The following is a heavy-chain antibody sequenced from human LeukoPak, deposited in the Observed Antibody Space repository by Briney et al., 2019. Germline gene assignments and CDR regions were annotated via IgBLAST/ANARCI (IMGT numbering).Heavy chain of an antibody. J-gene: IGHJ4*02. Sequence: SETLSLTCTVSGGSISSYYWSWIRQAPGKGLEWIGYIYYSGSTNYNPSLKSRVTISVDTSKNQFSLKLSSVTAADTAVYYCARLTDLVAQYDYWGQGTLVTVSS. CDR3: ARLTDLVAQYDY. V-gene: IGHV4-59*01. D-gene: IGHD2-8*02. CDR1: GGSISSYY. CDR2: IYYSGST.